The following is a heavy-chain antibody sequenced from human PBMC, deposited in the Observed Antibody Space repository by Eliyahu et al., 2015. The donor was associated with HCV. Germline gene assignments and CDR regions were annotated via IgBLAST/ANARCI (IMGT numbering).Heavy chain of an antibody. CDR3: ARPFTATTRFDP. CDR2: IFYSGST. CDR1: WLHHYCSLL. V-gene: IGHV4-39*01. J-gene: IGHJ5*02. D-gene: IGHD1-1*01. Sequence: QLQLQESGPGLVKPFGDPVPHLHCLWWLHHYCSLLRGWIRPPPGEGVEWIGSIFYSGSTYYNPSLRSRVTISVDTSKNQFSLKLTSVTAADTAVYYCARPFTATTRFDPWGQGILVTVPS.